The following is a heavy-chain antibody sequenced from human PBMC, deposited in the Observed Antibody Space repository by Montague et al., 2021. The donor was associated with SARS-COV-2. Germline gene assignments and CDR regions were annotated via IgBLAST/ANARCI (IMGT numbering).Heavy chain of an antibody. CDR2: ISYSGRT. V-gene: IGHV4-39*01. Sequence: SETLSLTCTVSGGSVSSSPYYWGWIRQPPGRGLEWVGSISYSGRTYFSPSLKSRLTISVDSSENQFSLRLSSVTAADTAVYYCASSYYYGSGTYVYNYYMDVGGKGTKATVSS. D-gene: IGHD3-10*01. CDR1: GGSVSSSPYY. CDR3: ASSYYYGSGTYVYNYYMDV. J-gene: IGHJ6*03.